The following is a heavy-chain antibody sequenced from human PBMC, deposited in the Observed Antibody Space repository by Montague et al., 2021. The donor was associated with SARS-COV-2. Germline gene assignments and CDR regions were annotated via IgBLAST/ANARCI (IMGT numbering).Heavy chain of an antibody. V-gene: IGHV4-59*01. D-gene: IGHD2-21*02. Sequence: SDPLSLPCTVSVGSISNYYWTWIRQPPGKGLEWIGYIYDSGSANYNPSLKSRSTISVDTSNNQFSLRLSSVTAADTAVYYCARAYCGGDCHVGPWGQGILVTVSS. CDR3: ARAYCGGDCHVGP. CDR2: IYDSGSA. J-gene: IGHJ5*02. CDR1: VGSISNYY.